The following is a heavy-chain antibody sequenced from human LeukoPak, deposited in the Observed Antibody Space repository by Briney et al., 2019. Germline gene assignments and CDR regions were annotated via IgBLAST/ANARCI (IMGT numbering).Heavy chain of an antibody. Sequence: PGRSLRLSCAASGFTFSSYAMHWVRQAPGKGLEWVAVISYDGSNKYYADSVKGRFTISRDISKNTLYLQMNSLRAEDTAVYYCATAAPASGWYFDYWGQGTLVTVSS. CDR3: ATAAPASGWYFDY. J-gene: IGHJ4*02. V-gene: IGHV3-30-3*01. CDR1: GFTFSSYA. D-gene: IGHD6-19*01. CDR2: ISYDGSNK.